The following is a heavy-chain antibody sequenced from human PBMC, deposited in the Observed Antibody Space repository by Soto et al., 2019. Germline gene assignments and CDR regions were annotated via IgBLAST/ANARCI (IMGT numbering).Heavy chain of an antibody. Sequence: QLQLQESGPGLVRPSETLSLTCTVSGGSISTNIYYWGWIRQPPGKGREWIGNIYYSGSTYYNPSLKSRVTISVDTSKIHFSLQLSSVTAADTAVYYCASVSRDIVPTINYFYYGMDVWGQGTTVTVSS. CDR2: IYYSGST. V-gene: IGHV4-39*02. CDR1: GGSISTNIYY. D-gene: IGHD5-12*01. CDR3: ASVSRDIVPTINYFYYGMDV. J-gene: IGHJ6*02.